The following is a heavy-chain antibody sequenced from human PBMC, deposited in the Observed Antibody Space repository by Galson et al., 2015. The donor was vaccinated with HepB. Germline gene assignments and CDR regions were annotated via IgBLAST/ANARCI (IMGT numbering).Heavy chain of an antibody. CDR3: TRPAGYGDYDVDY. CDR1: GFTFSGSA. D-gene: IGHD4-17*01. J-gene: IGHJ4*02. CDR2: IRSKANSYAT. V-gene: IGHV3-73*01. Sequence: SLRLSCAASGFTFSGSAMHWVRQASGKGLEWVGRIRSKANSYATAYAASVKGRFTISRDDSKNTAYLQMNSLKTEDTAVYYCTRPAGYGDYDVDYWGQGTLVTVSS.